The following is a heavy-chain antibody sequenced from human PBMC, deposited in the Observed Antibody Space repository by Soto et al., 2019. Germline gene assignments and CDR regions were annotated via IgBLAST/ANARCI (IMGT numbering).Heavy chain of an antibody. CDR1: GGSISSGGYS. V-gene: IGHV4-61*08. CDR2: IYYSGST. J-gene: IGHJ4*02. CDR3: ASRYGPGFDY. Sequence: SETLSLTCAVSGGSISSGGYSWSWIRQPPGKGLEWIGYIYYSGSTNYNPSLKSRVTISVDTSKNQFSLKLSSVTAADTAVYYCASRYGPGFDYWGQGTLVTVSS. D-gene: IGHD4-17*01.